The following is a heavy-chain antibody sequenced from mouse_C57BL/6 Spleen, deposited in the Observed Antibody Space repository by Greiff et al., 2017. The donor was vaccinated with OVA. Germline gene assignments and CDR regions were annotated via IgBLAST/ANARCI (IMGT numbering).Heavy chain of an antibody. D-gene: IGHD3-2*02. V-gene: IGHV1-81*01. CDR2: IYPRSGNT. CDR1: GYTFTSYG. J-gene: IGHJ2*01. CDR3: AREDSSGRGGY. Sequence: LVESGAELARPGASVKLSCKASGYTFTSYGISWVKQRTGQGLEWIGEIYPRSGNTYYNEKFKGKATLTADKSSSTAYMELRSLTSEDSAVYFCAREDSSGRGGYWGQGTTLTVSS.